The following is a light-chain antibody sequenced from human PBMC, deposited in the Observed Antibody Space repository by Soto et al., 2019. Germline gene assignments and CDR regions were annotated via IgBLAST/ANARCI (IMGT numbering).Light chain of an antibody. J-gene: IGLJ2*01. Sequence: QSALTQPRSVSGSPGQSVTISCTGTSSDVGGSKFVSWYQQRPGKAPKLIYDVTERPSGVPDRFSGSKSGNTASLPISGLQAEDEVDYYCCSYVGNYSFGVVFGGGTKVTVL. CDR2: DVT. CDR3: CSYVGNYSFGVV. V-gene: IGLV2-11*01. CDR1: SSDVGGSKF.